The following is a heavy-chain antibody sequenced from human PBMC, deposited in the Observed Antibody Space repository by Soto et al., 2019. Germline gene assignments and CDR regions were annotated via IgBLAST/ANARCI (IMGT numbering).Heavy chain of an antibody. CDR2: IIPLFGTV. V-gene: IGHV1-69*12. CDR3: ARGKGDY. Sequence: QVQLVQSGAEVKKPGSSVKVSCKTSGGTFSSYIITWVRQAPGQGLEWMGGIIPLFGTVNYAQRFQGRVTITADESTSTAYMTLSSLTSEDTAVYYCARGKGDYWGQGTQVIVSS. J-gene: IGHJ4*02. CDR1: GGTFSSYI.